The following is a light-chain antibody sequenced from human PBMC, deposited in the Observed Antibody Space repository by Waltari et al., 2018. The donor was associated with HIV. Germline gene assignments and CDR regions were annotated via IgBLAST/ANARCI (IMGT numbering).Light chain of an antibody. CDR1: QSVSSN. Sequence: ELVMTQSPATLSVSPGERATLSCRARQSVSSNLAWYQQKPGQAPRLLIYGASTRATGIPARFSGSGSGTEFTLTISSLQSEDFAVYYCQQYNNWPPPYTFGQGTKLEIK. CDR2: GAS. CDR3: QQYNNWPPPYT. J-gene: IGKJ2*01. V-gene: IGKV3-15*01.